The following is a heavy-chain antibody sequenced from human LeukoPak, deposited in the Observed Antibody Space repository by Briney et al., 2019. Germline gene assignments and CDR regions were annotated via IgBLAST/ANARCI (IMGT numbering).Heavy chain of an antibody. CDR2: ISGSGGST. CDR3: ARYDILTGPT. CDR1: GFTISSNY. D-gene: IGHD3-9*01. V-gene: IGHV3-23*01. J-gene: IGHJ5*02. Sequence: TGGSLRLSCAASGFTISSNYMSWVRQAPGKGLEWVSAISGSGGSTYYADSVKGRFTISRDNSKNTLYLQMNSLRAEDTAVYYCARYDILTGPTWGQGTLVTVSS.